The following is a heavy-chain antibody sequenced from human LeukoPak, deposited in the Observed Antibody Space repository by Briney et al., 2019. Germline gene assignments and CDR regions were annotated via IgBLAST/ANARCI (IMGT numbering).Heavy chain of an antibody. Sequence: PSETLSLTCTVSGGSISSGDYYWSWIRQPPGKGLEWIGYIYYSGSTYYNPSLKSRVTISVDTSKNQFSLKLSSVTAADTAVYYCARDVILWFGELYAFDIWGQGTMVTVSS. D-gene: IGHD3-10*01. CDR3: ARDVILWFGELYAFDI. CDR1: GGSISSGDYY. V-gene: IGHV4-30-4*01. J-gene: IGHJ3*02. CDR2: IYYSGST.